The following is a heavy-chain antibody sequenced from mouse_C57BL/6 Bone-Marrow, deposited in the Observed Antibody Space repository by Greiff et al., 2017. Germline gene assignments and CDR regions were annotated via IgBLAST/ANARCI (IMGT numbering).Heavy chain of an antibody. J-gene: IGHJ4*01. CDR3: ARVTDGYDKGYAMDY. D-gene: IGHD2-2*01. CDR1: GYTFTSYW. V-gene: IGHV1-59*01. CDR2: IDPSDSYT. Sequence: QVQLQQPGAELVRPGTSVKLSCKASGYTFTSYWMHWVKQRPGQGLEWIGVIDPSDSYTNYNQKFKGKASLTVDTSSSTAYMQLSSLTSEDSAVYYWARVTDGYDKGYAMDYGGRGTAATVSS.